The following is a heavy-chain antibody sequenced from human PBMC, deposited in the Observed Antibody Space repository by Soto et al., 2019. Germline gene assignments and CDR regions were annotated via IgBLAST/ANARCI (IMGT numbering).Heavy chain of an antibody. CDR3: ASGSSGWYLYYYYYGMDV. CDR2: INHSGST. Sequence: TSETLSLTYAVYGGSFSGYYWSWIRQPPGKGLEWIGEINHSGSTNYNPSLKSRVTISVDTSKNQFSLKLSSVTAADTAVYYCASGSSGWYLYYYYYGMDVWGQGTTVTVSS. V-gene: IGHV4-34*01. D-gene: IGHD6-19*01. J-gene: IGHJ6*02. CDR1: GGSFSGYY.